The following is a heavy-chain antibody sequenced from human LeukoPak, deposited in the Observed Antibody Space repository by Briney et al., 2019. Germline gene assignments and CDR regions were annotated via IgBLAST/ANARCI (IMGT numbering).Heavy chain of an antibody. CDR3: ARDDYGDSSDYYYGMDV. V-gene: IGHV4-30-4*01. J-gene: IGHJ6*02. Sequence: SQTLSLTCTVSGGSISSGDYYWSWIRQPPGKGLEWIGYIYYSGSTYYNPSLKSRVTISLDTSKNQFSLKLSSVTAADTAVYYCARDDYGDSSDYYYGMDVWGQGTTVTVSS. CDR1: GGSISSGDYY. D-gene: IGHD4-17*01. CDR2: IYYSGST.